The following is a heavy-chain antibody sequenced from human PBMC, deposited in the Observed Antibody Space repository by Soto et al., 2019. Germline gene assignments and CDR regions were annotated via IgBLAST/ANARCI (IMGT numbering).Heavy chain of an antibody. CDR2: IRLDGSEK. CDR3: ARLSAYWQFDL. CDR1: GFTFSSYW. V-gene: IGHV3-7*01. J-gene: IGHJ2*01. Sequence: EVQLVESGGGLVQPGGSLRLSCAASGFTFSSYWMSWVRQAPGKGLEWVANIRLDGSEKYYVDSVKGRFTISRDNAKNSLYVQMNSLRAEDTAVYYCARLSAYWQFDLWGRGTLVTVSS.